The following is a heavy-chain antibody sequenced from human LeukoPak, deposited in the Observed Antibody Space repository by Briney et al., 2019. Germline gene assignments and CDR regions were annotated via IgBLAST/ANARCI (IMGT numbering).Heavy chain of an antibody. D-gene: IGHD5-18*01. CDR1: GDSVSSKSTA. CDR2: TYYRSKWYT. V-gene: IGHV6-1*01. CDR3: AREVWTGDTAMVRRAYYYYGMDV. Sequence: SQTLSLTCAISGDSVSSKSTAWNRIRQSPSRGLEWLGRTYYRSKWYTGYAVSVKGRITINPDTSKNQFSLQLNSVTPEDTAVYYCAREVWTGDTAMVRRAYYYYGMDVWAQGTTVTVSS. J-gene: IGHJ6*02.